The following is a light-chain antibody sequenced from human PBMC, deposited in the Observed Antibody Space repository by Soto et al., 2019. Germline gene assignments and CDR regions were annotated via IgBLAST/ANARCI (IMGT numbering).Light chain of an antibody. CDR2: EVN. CDR3: CSHAGTGNLWV. J-gene: IGLJ3*02. V-gene: IGLV2-23*02. CDR1: SSDVGGYNL. Sequence: QSALTQPASVSGSPGQSITISCSGTSSDVGGYNLVSWYQQYPGKAPKLMIYEVNKRPSGVSNRFSASKSGNTASLTISGLQGEDEANYYCCSHAGTGNLWVFGGGTKLTVL.